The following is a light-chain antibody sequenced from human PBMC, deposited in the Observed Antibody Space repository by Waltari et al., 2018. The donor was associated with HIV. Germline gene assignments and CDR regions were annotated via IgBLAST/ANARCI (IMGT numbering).Light chain of an antibody. CDR3: QQYYHVPYT. CDR1: QTLLYTSNNKTY. V-gene: IGKV4-1*01. CDR2: WAS. J-gene: IGKJ2*01. Sequence: DVVVTQSPDSLAVSLGETHTLNCKSSQTLLYTSNNKTYLAWYQQKRGQRPRLLIYWASTRQSGVPERFSGSGSGTDFTLTINRLQAEDVAVYYCQQYYHVPYTFGQGTKLEFK.